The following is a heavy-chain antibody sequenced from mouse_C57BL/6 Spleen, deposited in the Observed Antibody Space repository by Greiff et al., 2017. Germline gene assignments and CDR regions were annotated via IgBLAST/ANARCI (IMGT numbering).Heavy chain of an antibody. CDR1: GYTFTSYW. V-gene: IGHV1-7*01. CDR3: ARETAAMDY. D-gene: IGHD4-1*01. J-gene: IGHJ4*01. CDR2: INPSSGYT. Sequence: VQLQQSGAELVKPGASVKLSCKASGYTFTSYWMHWVKQRPGQGLEWIGQINPSSGYTNYNQKFKDKATLTADKSSSTAYMQLSSLTSEDSAVXCCARETAAMDYWGQGTSVTVSS.